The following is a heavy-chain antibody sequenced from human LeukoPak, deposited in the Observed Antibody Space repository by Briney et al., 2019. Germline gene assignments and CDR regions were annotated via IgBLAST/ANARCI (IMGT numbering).Heavy chain of an antibody. Sequence: GGSLRLSCAASGLTVTTKYMNWVRQTPGKGLEWVSIIYSGGYTYYAASVKGRFTISRDNSKNTLYLQMNSLRVEDTAVYYCARTPGSGWYGGFDYWGQGTLVTVSS. D-gene: IGHD6-19*01. V-gene: IGHV3-53*01. CDR1: GLTVTTKY. J-gene: IGHJ4*02. CDR2: IYSGGYT. CDR3: ARTPGSGWYGGFDY.